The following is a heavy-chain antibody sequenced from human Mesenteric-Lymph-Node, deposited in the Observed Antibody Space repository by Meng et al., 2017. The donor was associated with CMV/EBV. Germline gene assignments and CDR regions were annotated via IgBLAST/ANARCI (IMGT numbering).Heavy chain of an antibody. CDR3: ARRGIVGAPEDYYYGMDV. D-gene: IGHD1-26*01. CDR2: IYYSGST. V-gene: IGHV4-39*01. J-gene: IGHJ6*02. CDR1: GGSISSSSYY. Sequence: SETLSPTCTVSGGSISSSSYYWGWIRQPPGKGLEWIGSIYYSGSTYYNPSLKSRVTISVDTSKNQFSLKLSSVTAADTAVYYCARRGIVGAPEDYYYGMDVWGQGTTVTVSS.